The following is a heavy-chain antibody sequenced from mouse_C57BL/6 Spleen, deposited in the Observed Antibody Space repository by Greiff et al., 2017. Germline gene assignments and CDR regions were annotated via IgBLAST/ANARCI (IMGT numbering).Heavy chain of an antibody. J-gene: IGHJ2*01. V-gene: IGHV6-3*01. CDR2: IRLKSDNYAT. CDR1: GFTFSNYW. D-gene: IGHD4-1*02. CDR3: TGQLGDY. Sequence: EVKVEESGGGLVQPGGSMKLSCVASGFTFSNYWMNWVRQSPEKGLEWVAQIRLKSDNYATHYAESVKGRFTISRDDSKRSVYLQMNNLRAEDTGIYYCTGQLGDYWGQGTTLTVSS.